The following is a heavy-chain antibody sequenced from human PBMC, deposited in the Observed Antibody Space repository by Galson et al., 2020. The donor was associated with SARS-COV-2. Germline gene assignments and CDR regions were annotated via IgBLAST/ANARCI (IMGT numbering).Heavy chain of an antibody. J-gene: IGHJ6*03. D-gene: IGHD1-26*01. CDR3: ARDLVGAYYYRDV. V-gene: IGHV3-33*01. CDR1: GFTFSSYG. CDR2: IWYDGSNK. Sequence: GESLKISCAASGFTFSSYGMHWVRQAPGKGLEWVAVIWYDGSNKYYADSVKGRFTISRDNSKNTLYLQMNSLRAEDTAVYYCARDLVGAYYYRDVWGKGTTVTVSS.